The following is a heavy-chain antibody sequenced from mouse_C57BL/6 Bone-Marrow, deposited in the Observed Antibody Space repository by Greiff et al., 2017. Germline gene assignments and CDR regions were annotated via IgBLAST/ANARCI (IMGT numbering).Heavy chain of an antibody. CDR2: FHPYNDDT. CDR3: ARGRAGGDCYAMDY. Sequence: QVHVKQSGAELVKPGASVKMSCKASGYTFTTYPIEWMKQNHGKSLEWIGNFHPYNDDTKYNEKFKGKATLTVEKASSTVYLELSRLTSDDSAVYYCARGRAGGDCYAMDYWGQGTSVTVSS. D-gene: IGHD3-1*01. J-gene: IGHJ4*01. CDR1: GYTFTTYP. V-gene: IGHV1-47*01.